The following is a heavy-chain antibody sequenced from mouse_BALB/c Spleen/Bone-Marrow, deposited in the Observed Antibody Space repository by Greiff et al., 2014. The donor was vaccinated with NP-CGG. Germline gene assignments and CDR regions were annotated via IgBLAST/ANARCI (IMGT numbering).Heavy chain of an antibody. Sequence: VQLQQSGAELVKPGASVKLSCKASGYTFTSYYMYWVKQRPGQGLEWIGEINPNNDGTNFNEKFKSKATLTVDKSYSTAYMQLSSLTSEDSAVYYCARAAYDPYAMDYWGQGTSVTVSS. D-gene: IGHD2-3*01. V-gene: IGHV1S81*02. CDR3: ARAAYDPYAMDY. J-gene: IGHJ4*01. CDR1: GYTFTSYY. CDR2: INPNNDGT.